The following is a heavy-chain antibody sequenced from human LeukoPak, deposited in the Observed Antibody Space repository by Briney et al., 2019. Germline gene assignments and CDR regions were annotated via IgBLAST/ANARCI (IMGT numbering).Heavy chain of an antibody. V-gene: IGHV3-11*06. J-gene: IGHJ4*02. CDR2: ISSSSSYT. Sequence: GGSLRLSCAASGFTFSDYYMSWIPQGPGKGLEWFSYISSSSSYTNYADSVKGRFTISRDNAKNSLYLQMNSLRAEDTAVYYCASGYCSGGSCYVGPFDYWGQGTLVTVSS. CDR3: ASGYCSGGSCYVGPFDY. D-gene: IGHD2-15*01. CDR1: GFTFSDYY.